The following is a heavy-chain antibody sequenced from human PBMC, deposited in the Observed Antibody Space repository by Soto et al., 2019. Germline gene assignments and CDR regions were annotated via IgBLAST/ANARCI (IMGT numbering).Heavy chain of an antibody. D-gene: IGHD3-22*01. J-gene: IGHJ4*02. V-gene: IGHV3-11*06. CDR1: GFTFSDYY. Sequence: QVQLVESGGGLVKPGGSLRLSCAASGFTFSDYYMSWIRQAPGKGLEWVSYISSSSCYTNYADSVKGRFTISRDNAKNSLYLQMNSLRAEDTAVYYCARERLYYDSSGYPDYWGQGTLVTVSS. CDR2: ISSSSCYT. CDR3: ARERLYYDSSGYPDY.